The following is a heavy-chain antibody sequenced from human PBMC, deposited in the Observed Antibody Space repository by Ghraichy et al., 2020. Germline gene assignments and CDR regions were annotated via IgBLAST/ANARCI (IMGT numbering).Heavy chain of an antibody. CDR1: GYTFTSYG. V-gene: IGHV1-18*01. CDR3: ARALNWNYEGSWFDP. Sequence: ASVKVSCKASGYTFTSYGISWVRQAPGQGLEWMGWISAYNGNTNYAQKLQGRVTMTTDTSTSTAYMELRSLRSDDTAVYYCARALNWNYEGSWFDPWGQGTLVTVSS. J-gene: IGHJ5*02. CDR2: ISAYNGNT. D-gene: IGHD1-7*01.